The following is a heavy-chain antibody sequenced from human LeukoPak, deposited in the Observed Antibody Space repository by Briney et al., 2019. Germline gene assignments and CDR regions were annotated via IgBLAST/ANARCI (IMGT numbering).Heavy chain of an antibody. V-gene: IGHV1-69*04. D-gene: IGHD4-23*01. CDR3: TRDWGGNPSDY. Sequence: SVKVSCEASGGTFSSYALSWVRQAPGQGLEWMGRIIPILGIANYAQKFQGRVTITAYKSTSTAYMELSSLRSEDTAVYYCTRDWGGNPSDYWGQGTLVTVSS. CDR1: GGTFSSYA. CDR2: IIPILGIA. J-gene: IGHJ4*02.